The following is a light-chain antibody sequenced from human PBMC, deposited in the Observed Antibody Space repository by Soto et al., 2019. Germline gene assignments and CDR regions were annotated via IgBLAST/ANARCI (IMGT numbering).Light chain of an antibody. CDR3: SSYTSTSTLYV. CDR1: SSDIGGYNY. J-gene: IGLJ1*01. Sequence: QSVLTQPASVSGSPGQSITISCTGTSSDIGGYNYVSWYRQHPGKAPDLMIYDVANRPSGVSDRFSGSKSGNTASLTISGLQTEDEADYYCSSYTSTSTLYVFGTGTKVTVL. CDR2: DVA. V-gene: IGLV2-14*03.